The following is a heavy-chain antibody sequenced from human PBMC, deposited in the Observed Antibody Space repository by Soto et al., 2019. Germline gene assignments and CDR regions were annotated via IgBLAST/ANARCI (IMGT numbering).Heavy chain of an antibody. J-gene: IGHJ3*02. Sequence: QVELVESGGGVVQPGRSLRLSCAASGFTFSRYGMHWVRQAPGKGLEWVAVIWYDGSNRYYADSVKGRFTISRDNSKNALYLKMNSLRAEDTAVYYCARERYNWNDVAPGAFDIWGQGTMVTVSS. V-gene: IGHV3-33*01. CDR1: GFTFSRYG. CDR2: IWYDGSNR. D-gene: IGHD1-20*01. CDR3: ARERYNWNDVAPGAFDI.